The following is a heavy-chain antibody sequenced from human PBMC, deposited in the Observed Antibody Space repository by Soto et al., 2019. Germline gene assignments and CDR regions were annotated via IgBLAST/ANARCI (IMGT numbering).Heavy chain of an antibody. D-gene: IGHD1-1*01. V-gene: IGHV3-23*01. CDR1: GFTISSNA. CDR2: ISDRGDTT. CDR3: AKDKPGTTSFDY. J-gene: IGHJ4*02. Sequence: LRLSCAASGFTISSNAMYWVRQAPGKGLEWVSAISDRGDTTHYADSVKGRFTISRDTSKNTLYLQLNTLRADDTAVYYCAKDKPGTTSFDYWGQGTLVTVSS.